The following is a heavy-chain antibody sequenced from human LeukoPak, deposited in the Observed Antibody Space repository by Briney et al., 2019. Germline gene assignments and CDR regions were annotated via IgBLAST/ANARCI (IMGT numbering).Heavy chain of an antibody. CDR1: GGTFSSYA. J-gene: IGHJ4*02. Sequence: SVKVSCKASGGTFSSYAISWVRQAPGQGLEWMGRIIPILGIANYAQKFQGRVTITADKSTSTAYMELSSLGSEDTAVYYCARAVRGVMYYFDYWGQGTLVTVSS. D-gene: IGHD3-10*01. V-gene: IGHV1-69*04. CDR2: IIPILGIA. CDR3: ARAVRGVMYYFDY.